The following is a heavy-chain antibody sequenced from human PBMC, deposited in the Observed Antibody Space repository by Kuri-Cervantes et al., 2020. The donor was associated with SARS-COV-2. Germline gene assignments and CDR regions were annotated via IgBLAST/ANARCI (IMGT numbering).Heavy chain of an antibody. J-gene: IGHJ4*02. CDR3: VRDHDYGSRNKFDF. CDR1: HEPLYSSSHF. V-gene: IGHV4-39*02. D-gene: IGHD6-13*01. CDR2: VFYSGTT. Sequence: SETLSLTCTVSHEPLYSSSHFWGWIRQSPGKGLEWIGSVFYSGTTYYNPSLQSRVTVSVDLSKNQFSLSLQSVTAADTAVSYCVRDHDYGSRNKFDFWGPGALVTVSS.